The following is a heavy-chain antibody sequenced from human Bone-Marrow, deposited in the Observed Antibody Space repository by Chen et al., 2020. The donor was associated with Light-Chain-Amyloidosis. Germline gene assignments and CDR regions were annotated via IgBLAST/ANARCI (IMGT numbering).Heavy chain of an antibody. Sequence: EVQLAPSGPEVQKPGESLKISCKGSGYTFPNYWIGWVRQMPGKGLEWMGVIYPDDSDARYSPAFEGQVTSSADKSITTAYLQWRSLKASDTAMYDCARRRDGYNFDYWGQGTLVTVSS. CDR3: ARRRDGYNFDY. V-gene: IGHV5-51*01. D-gene: IGHD5-12*01. CDR1: GYTFPNYW. J-gene: IGHJ4*02. CDR2: IYPDDSDA.